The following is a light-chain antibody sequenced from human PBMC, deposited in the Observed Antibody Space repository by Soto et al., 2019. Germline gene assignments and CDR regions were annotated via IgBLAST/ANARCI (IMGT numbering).Light chain of an antibody. V-gene: IGKV1-13*02. CDR3: QQFNSYPHT. J-gene: IGKJ2*01. CDR1: QGISSA. CDR2: DAS. Sequence: AIQLTQSPSSLSASVGDRVTITCRAIQGISSALAWYQQNPGKAPKLLINDASSLESGVPSRFSGSGSGTDFTLTISSLQPEDFATYYCQQFNSYPHTFGQGTKLEIK.